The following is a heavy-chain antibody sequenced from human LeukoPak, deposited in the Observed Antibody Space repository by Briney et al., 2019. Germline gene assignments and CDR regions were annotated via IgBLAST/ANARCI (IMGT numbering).Heavy chain of an antibody. D-gene: IGHD2-2*01. V-gene: IGHV6-1*01. CDR2: TYYRSKWYN. Sequence: SQTLSLTFAFSGDSVSSNSAAWNWIRQSPSRGLEWLGRTYYRSKWYNDYAVSVKSRITINPDTSKNQFSLQLNSVTPEDTAVYYCARSCTSCKRGHWFDPWGQGTLVTVSS. J-gene: IGHJ5*02. CDR1: GDSVSSNSAA. CDR3: ARSCTSCKRGHWFDP.